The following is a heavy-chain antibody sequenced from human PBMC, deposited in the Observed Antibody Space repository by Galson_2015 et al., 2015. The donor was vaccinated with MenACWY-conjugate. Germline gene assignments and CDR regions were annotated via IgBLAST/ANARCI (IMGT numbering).Heavy chain of an antibody. Sequence: SLRLSCAASGFTFSDYYMSWIRQAPGKGLEWVSHISSSSSYTNYADSVKGRFTISRDNAKNSLYLQMNSLRAEDTAVYYCARGGKVATYFDYWGQGTLVTVSS. CDR2: ISSSSSYT. D-gene: IGHD5-12*01. J-gene: IGHJ4*02. V-gene: IGHV3-11*05. CDR1: GFTFSDYY. CDR3: ARGGKVATYFDY.